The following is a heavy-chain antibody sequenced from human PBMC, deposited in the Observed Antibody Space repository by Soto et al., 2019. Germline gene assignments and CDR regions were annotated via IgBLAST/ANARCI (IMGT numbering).Heavy chain of an antibody. Sequence: ASVKVSCKASGYTFTSYDINWVRQATGQGLEWMGWMNPNSGNTGYAQKFQGRVTMTRNTSISTAYMELSSLRSEDTAVYYCARVEAELLWCGEGYYYYMDVWGKGTTVTGSS. D-gene: IGHD3-10*01. J-gene: IGHJ6*03. V-gene: IGHV1-8*01. CDR1: GYTFTSYD. CDR3: ARVEAELLWCGEGYYYYMDV. CDR2: MNPNSGNT.